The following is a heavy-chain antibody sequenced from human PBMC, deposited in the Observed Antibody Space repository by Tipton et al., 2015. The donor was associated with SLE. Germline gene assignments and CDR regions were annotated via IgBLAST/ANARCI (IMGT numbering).Heavy chain of an antibody. D-gene: IGHD2-8*01. CDR2: IYYSGST. CDR3: ARGMLTWRGAIIGVDV. V-gene: IGHV4-39*07. Sequence: TLSLTCTVSGGSISSSSYYWGWIRQPPGKGLEWIGSIYYSGSTYYNPTLKSRVTISVDTSKNQFSLKLSSVTAADTAVYCWARGMLTWRGAIIGVDVWGQGTSVNVSS. CDR1: GGSISSSSYY. J-gene: IGHJ6*02.